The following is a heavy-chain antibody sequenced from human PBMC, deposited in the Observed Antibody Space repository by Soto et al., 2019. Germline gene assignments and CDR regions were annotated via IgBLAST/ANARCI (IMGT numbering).Heavy chain of an antibody. CDR1: GYTFTSYD. CDR3: ARGLRYFESYP. CDR2: INPNSGNT. J-gene: IGHJ5*02. Sequence: ASVKVSCKASGYTFTSYDINWVRQATGQGLEWMGWINPNSGNTAYAQKFQGRVTMTRNTSISTSYMELSSLRSEDTAIYYCARGLRYFESYPWGQGTLVTVSS. D-gene: IGHD3-9*01. V-gene: IGHV1-8*01.